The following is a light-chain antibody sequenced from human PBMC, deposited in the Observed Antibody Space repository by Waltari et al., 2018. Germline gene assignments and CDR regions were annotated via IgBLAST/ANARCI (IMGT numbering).Light chain of an antibody. CDR2: GAS. CDR3: QQYNYWPRFT. CDR1: QSISTN. Sequence: EIVMTRSPAILSVSPGERATLSCRASQSISTNLAWYQHKTGQAPRLLIHGASTRATGIPARFSGSGSGTEFTLTISSLQSEDFAVYYCQQYNYWPRFTFGPGTKVDIK. J-gene: IGKJ3*01. V-gene: IGKV3-15*01.